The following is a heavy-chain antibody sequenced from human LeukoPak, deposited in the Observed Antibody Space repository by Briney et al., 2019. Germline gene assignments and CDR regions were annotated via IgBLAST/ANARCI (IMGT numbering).Heavy chain of an antibody. CDR3: AKDRGDYTNWFDP. V-gene: IGHV3-30*02. J-gene: IGHJ5*02. CDR2: IRYDGSNK. CDR1: GFTFSSYE. D-gene: IGHD4-17*01. Sequence: PGGSLRLSCAASGFTFSSYEMNWVRQAPGKGLEWVAFIRYDGSNKYYADSVKGRFTISRDNSKNTLYLQMNSPRPEDTAIYYCAKDRGDYTNWFDPWGQGTLVTVSS.